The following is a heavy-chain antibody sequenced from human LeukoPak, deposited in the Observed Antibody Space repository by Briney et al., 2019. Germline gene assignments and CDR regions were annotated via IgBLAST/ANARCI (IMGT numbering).Heavy chain of an antibody. D-gene: IGHD6-19*01. CDR3: TRLEFTGGYSSGDFDY. Sequence: GGSLKLSCAASGFTFSGSAMHWVRQASGKGLEWVGRIRSKANSYATAYAASVKGRFTISRDDSKNTAYLQMNSLKTVDTAVYYCTRLEFTGGYSSGDFDYWGQGTLVTVSS. CDR2: IRSKANSYAT. CDR1: GFTFSGSA. V-gene: IGHV3-73*01. J-gene: IGHJ4*02.